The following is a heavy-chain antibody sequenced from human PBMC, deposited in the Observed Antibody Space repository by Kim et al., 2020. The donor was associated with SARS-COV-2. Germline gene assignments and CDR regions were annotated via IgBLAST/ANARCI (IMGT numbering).Heavy chain of an antibody. J-gene: IGHJ3*02. CDR2: IRTKTYSGTT. CDR1: GLTFGVFA. V-gene: IGHV3-49*04. Sequence: GGSLRLSCVVSGLTFGVFAMSWVRQAPGKGQEWVGFIRTKTYSGTTEYDASVKGRFTISRDDSKSIAYLQMNSLKLEDTAANYCTPSCGGDCTNGIWGPG. D-gene: IGHD2-21*02. CDR3: TPSCGGDCTNGI.